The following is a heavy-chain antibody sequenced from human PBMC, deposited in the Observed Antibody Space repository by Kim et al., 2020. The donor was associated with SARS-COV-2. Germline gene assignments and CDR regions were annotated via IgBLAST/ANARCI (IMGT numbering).Heavy chain of an antibody. Sequence: GRSHILSETDTGFTFINAWRSWVHQAPGKGLESLGSIKSKTHGGTTDNASTGKGRFTISRDDTKNTLYLQMNSLKTEDTAVYYCTTLLRYFDWLADKYYYYGMDVWGQGTTVTVSS. D-gene: IGHD3-9*01. CDR2: IKSKTHGGTT. CDR3: TTLLRYFDWLADKYYYYGMDV. CDR1: GFTFINAW. V-gene: IGHV3-15*01. J-gene: IGHJ6*02.